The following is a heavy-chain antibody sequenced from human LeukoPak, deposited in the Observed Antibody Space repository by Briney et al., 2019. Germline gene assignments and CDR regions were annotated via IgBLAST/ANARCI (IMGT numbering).Heavy chain of an antibody. Sequence: GGSLRLSCAASGFTFSSYSMNWVRQAPGKGLEWVSSISSSSSYIYYADSVKGRFTISSDNAKNSLYLQMNSLRAEDTAVYYCASRVVVAANYGMDVWGQGTTVTVSS. CDR2: ISSSSSYI. V-gene: IGHV3-21*01. CDR3: ASRVVVAANYGMDV. CDR1: GFTFSSYS. D-gene: IGHD2-15*01. J-gene: IGHJ6*02.